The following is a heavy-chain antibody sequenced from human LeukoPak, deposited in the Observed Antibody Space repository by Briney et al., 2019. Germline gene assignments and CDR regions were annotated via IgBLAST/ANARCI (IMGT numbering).Heavy chain of an antibody. J-gene: IGHJ3*02. D-gene: IGHD3-10*01. CDR1: GFTFSSYA. V-gene: IGHV3-30-3*01. CDR3: ARDKGYGSLGAFDI. CDR2: ISYDGSNK. Sequence: GRSLRLSCAASGFTFSSYAMHWVRQAPGKGLEWVAVISYDGSNKYYADSVKGRFTISRDNSKNTLYLQMNSLRAEDTAVYYCARDKGYGSLGAFDIWGQGTMVTVSS.